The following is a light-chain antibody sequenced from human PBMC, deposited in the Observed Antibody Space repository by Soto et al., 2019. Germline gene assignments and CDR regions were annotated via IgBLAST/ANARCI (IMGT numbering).Light chain of an antibody. CDR2: DVS. CDR1: SSDVGGYDY. J-gene: IGLJ1*01. CDR3: SSYAGSNTFV. Sequence: QSALTQPPSASGSPGQSVTISCTGTSSDVGGYDYVSWHQHHPGKAPKLMLYDVSKRPSGVPDRFSGSKSGNTASLTVSGLQAEDEADYYCSSYAGSNTFVFGTGTKVT. V-gene: IGLV2-8*01.